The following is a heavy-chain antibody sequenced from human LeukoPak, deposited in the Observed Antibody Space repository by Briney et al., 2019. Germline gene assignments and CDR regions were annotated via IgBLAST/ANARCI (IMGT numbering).Heavy chain of an antibody. J-gene: IGHJ4*02. CDR2: IYYIGST. D-gene: IGHD2-2*01. V-gene: IGHV4-39*01. CDR1: GGSLSSSSYY. CDR3: ARKIGYCSSTSCYGILYFDY. Sequence: PSETLSLICTVSGGSLSSSSYYWGWIRQPPGKGLEWIGSIYYIGSTHYNPSLKSRVTISVDTSKNQFSLKLSSVTAADTAVYYCARKIGYCSSTSCYGILYFDYWGQGTLVTVSS.